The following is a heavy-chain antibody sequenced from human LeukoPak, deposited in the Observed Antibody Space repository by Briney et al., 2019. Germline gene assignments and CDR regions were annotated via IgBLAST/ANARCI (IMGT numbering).Heavy chain of an antibody. CDR3: AKDRDCSGGSCYSSLDY. J-gene: IGHJ4*02. Sequence: PGGSLRLSCAASGFTFSSYWMHWVRQAPGKGLVWVSRINSDGSSTSYADSVKGRFTISRDNAKNSLYLQMNSLRAEDTALYYCAKDRDCSGGSCYSSLDYWGQGTLVTVSS. CDR2: INSDGSST. D-gene: IGHD2-15*01. CDR1: GFTFSSYW. V-gene: IGHV3-74*01.